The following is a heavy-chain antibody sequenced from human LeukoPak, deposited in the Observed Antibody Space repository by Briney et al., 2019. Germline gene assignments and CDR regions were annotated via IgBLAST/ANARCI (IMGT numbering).Heavy chain of an antibody. Sequence: SVKVSCKASGGTFSSYAISWVRQAPGQGLEWMGGIIPIFGTANYAQKFQGRVTITADESTSTAYMELSSLRSDDTAVYYCARDLIGVTTGYFDYWGQGTLVTVSS. CDR3: ARDLIGVTTGYFDY. D-gene: IGHD4-17*01. J-gene: IGHJ4*02. CDR1: GGTFSSYA. CDR2: IIPIFGTA. V-gene: IGHV1-69*13.